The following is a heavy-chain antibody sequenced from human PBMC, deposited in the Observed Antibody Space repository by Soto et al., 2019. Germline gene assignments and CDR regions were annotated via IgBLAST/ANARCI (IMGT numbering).Heavy chain of an antibody. J-gene: IGHJ4*02. CDR1: GYTFTSYG. D-gene: IGHD1-1*01. CDR2: SSAHNGNT. CDR3: ARGRYGDY. Sequence: QVHLVQSGAEVKKPGASVKVSCKGSGYTFTSYGITWVRQAPGQGLEWMGWSSAHNGNTDYAQKLQGRVTVTRDTSTSTAYMELRILRSDDTAVDYWARGRYGDYWGQGALVTVSS. V-gene: IGHV1-18*01.